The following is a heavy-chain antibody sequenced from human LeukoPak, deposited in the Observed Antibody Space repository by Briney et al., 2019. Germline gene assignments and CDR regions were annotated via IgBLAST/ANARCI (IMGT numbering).Heavy chain of an antibody. CDR1: GFTFSGYA. CDR3: AKGRGWPPLFDV. V-gene: IGHV3-23*01. D-gene: IGHD2-15*01. Sequence: GGSLRLSCAASGFTFSGYAMSWVRQAPGKGLEWVSAIGGSGGSTFYADSVQGRFTISSDNSKSTLFLQMDSLRAEDTAVYFCAKGRGWPPLFDVWGQGTMVTVSS. CDR2: IGGSGGST. J-gene: IGHJ3*01.